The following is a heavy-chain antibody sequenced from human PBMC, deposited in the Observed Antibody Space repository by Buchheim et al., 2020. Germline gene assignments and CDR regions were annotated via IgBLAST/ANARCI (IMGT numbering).Heavy chain of an antibody. J-gene: IGHJ6*02. V-gene: IGHV3-33*01. CDR3: ARDPGYCSSTSCYRPSGMDV. CDR1: GFTFSSYG. Sequence: QVQLVESGGGVVQPGRSLRLSCAASGFTFSSYGMHWVRQAPGKGLEWVAVIWYDGSNKYYADSVKGRFTISRDHSKNTLYLQMNSLRAEDTAVYYCARDPGYCSSTSCYRPSGMDVWGQGTT. D-gene: IGHD2-2*01. CDR2: IWYDGSNK.